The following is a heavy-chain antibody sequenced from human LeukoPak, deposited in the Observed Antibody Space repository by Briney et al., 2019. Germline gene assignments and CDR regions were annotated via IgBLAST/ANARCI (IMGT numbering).Heavy chain of an antibody. V-gene: IGHV3-30-3*01. J-gene: IGHJ4*02. CDR1: GFTFSSYA. CDR3: ARDYGDYGFDY. CDR2: ISYDGSNK. Sequence: GGSLRLSCAASGFTFSSYAMHWVRQAPGKGLEWVAVISYDGSNKYYADSVKGRFTISRDNSKNTLYLQMNSLRAEDTAVYYCARDYGDYGFDYWGQGTLVTVSS. D-gene: IGHD4-17*01.